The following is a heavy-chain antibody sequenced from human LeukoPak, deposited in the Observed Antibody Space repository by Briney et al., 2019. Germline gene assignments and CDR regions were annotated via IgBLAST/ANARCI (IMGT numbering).Heavy chain of an antibody. D-gene: IGHD3-3*01. CDR1: GGISSNFA. CDR3: ARVGVIISHNWFDP. J-gene: IGHJ5*02. Sequence: SVMVSCKASGGISSNFAIHWVRQAPGQGLEWMGQITGLFATAHYAQKFQGRVTITTDESTGAVYMELSSLRSEDTAVYYCARVGVIISHNWFDPWGQGTLVTVSS. V-gene: IGHV1-69*05. CDR2: ITGLFATA.